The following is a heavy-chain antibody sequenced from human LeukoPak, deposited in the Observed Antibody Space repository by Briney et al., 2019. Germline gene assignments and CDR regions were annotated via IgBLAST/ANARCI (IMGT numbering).Heavy chain of an antibody. CDR3: ARLGGVWFGELGLGGMAF. Sequence: ASVKVSCKASEYTFASYDIYWVRQAAGQGLEWVGWVNPNSGNTGYAQKFQGRVTMTRNTSITTAYMELSGLTFEDTAVYYCARLGGVWFGELGLGGMAFWGQGTTVTVSS. CDR2: VNPNSGNT. CDR1: EYTFASYD. D-gene: IGHD3-10*01. J-gene: IGHJ6*02. V-gene: IGHV1-8*01.